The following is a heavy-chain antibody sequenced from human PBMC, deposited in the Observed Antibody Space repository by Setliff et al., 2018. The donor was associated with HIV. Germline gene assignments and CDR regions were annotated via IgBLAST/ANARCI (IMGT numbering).Heavy chain of an antibody. CDR3: AREHDSLTGYSFDF. Sequence: GGSLRLSCVASGFSFSSYSMNWVRQTPGKGLEWLSYIFSGSDTADYADSVRGRFTISRDNAKNSLYLQMNSLRSEDTAVYYCAREHDSLTGYSFDFWGQGTLVTVSS. D-gene: IGHD3-9*01. J-gene: IGHJ4*02. V-gene: IGHV3-48*01. CDR1: GFSFSSYS. CDR2: IFSGSDTA.